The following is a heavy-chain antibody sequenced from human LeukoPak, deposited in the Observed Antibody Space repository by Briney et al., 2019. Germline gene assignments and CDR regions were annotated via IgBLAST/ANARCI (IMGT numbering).Heavy chain of an antibody. CDR3: ARTGIAAAGTREVFGY. CDR1: GGSISSGGYY. J-gene: IGHJ4*02. D-gene: IGHD6-13*01. CDR2: IYYSGST. Sequence: SQTLSLTCTVSGGSISSGGYYWSWIRQHPGKGLEWIGYIYYSGSTYYNPSLKSRVTISVDTSKNQFSLKLSSVTAADTAVYYCARTGIAAAGTREVFGYWGQGTLVTVSS. V-gene: IGHV4-31*03.